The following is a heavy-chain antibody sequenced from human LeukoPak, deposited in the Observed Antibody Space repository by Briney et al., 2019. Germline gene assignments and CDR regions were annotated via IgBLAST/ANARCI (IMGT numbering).Heavy chain of an antibody. Sequence: PSETLSLTCTVSGGSISSGGYYWSWIRQHPGKGLEWIGYIYDSGSTYYNPSLKSRVTISVDTSKNQFSLKLSSVTAADTAVYYCARGPRRDGYNFWQGPKYYFDYWGQGTLVTVSS. D-gene: IGHD5-24*01. V-gene: IGHV4-31*03. CDR1: GGSISSGGYY. CDR2: IYDSGST. J-gene: IGHJ4*02. CDR3: ARGPRRDGYNFWQGPKYYFDY.